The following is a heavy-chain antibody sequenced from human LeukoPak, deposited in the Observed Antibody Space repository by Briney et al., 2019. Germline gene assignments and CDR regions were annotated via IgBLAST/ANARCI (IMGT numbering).Heavy chain of an antibody. J-gene: IGHJ1*01. D-gene: IGHD3-10*01. CDR1: GYTFTGYY. V-gene: IGHV1-2*02. Sequence: ASVKVSCKASGYTFTGYYMHWVRQAPGQGLEWMGWINPNSGGTNYAQKFQGRVTMTRDTSISTAYMELSRLRSDDTAVYYCARDEGYYYGSGSYYNPQYFQHCGQGTLVTVSS. CDR2: INPNSGGT. CDR3: ARDEGYYYGSGSYYNPQYFQH.